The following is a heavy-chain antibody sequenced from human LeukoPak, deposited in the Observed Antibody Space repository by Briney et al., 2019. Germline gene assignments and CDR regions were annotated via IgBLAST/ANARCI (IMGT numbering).Heavy chain of an antibody. CDR2: ISSSSSTI. CDR1: GFTFSSYS. V-gene: IGHV3-48*01. Sequence: PGGSLRLSCAASGFTFSSYSMNWVRQAPGKGLEWVSYISSSSSTIYYADSVKGRFTISRDNSKNTLYLQMNSLRAEDTAVYYCASRKYSSSSVAFDIWGQGTMITVSS. J-gene: IGHJ3*02. CDR3: ASRKYSSSSVAFDI. D-gene: IGHD6-6*01.